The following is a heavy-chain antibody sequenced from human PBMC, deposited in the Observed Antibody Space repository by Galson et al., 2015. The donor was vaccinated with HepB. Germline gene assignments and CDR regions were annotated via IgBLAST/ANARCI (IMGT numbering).Heavy chain of an antibody. J-gene: IGHJ4*02. Sequence: SLRLSCAASGFTFSSYAMHWVRQAPGKGLEWVAVISYDGSNKYYADSVKGRFTISRDNSKNTLYLQMNSLRAEDTAVYYCARGTVTTDFDYWGQGTLVTVSS. CDR3: ARGTVTTDFDY. D-gene: IGHD4-11*01. CDR2: ISYDGSNK. CDR1: GFTFSSYA. V-gene: IGHV3-30-3*01.